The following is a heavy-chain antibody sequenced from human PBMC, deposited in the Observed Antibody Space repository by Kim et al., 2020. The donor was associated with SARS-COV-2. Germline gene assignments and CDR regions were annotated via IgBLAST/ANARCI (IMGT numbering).Heavy chain of an antibody. V-gene: IGHV3-48*02. CDR2: ISSSSSTI. J-gene: IGHJ4*02. D-gene: IGHD3-22*01. Sequence: GGSLRLSCEASGFTFSSYSMNWVRQAPGKGLEWVSYISSSSSTIYYADSVKGRFTISRDNAKNSLYLQMNSLRDEDTAVYYCARDFVREAVVDAGGWDFWGQGTLVTVSS. CDR3: ARDFVREAVVDAGGWDF. CDR1: GFTFSSYS.